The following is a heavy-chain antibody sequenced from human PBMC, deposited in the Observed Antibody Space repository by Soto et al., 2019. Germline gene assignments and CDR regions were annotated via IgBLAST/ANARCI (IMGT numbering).Heavy chain of an antibody. CDR2: IYYSGST. Sequence: SETLSLTCTLSGGSISSYYWSWIRQPPGKGLEWIGYIYYSGSTNYNPSLKSRVTISVDTSKNQFSLKLSSVTAADTAVYYCGRLGGGSFAYWGKGTLVPVSS. J-gene: IGHJ4*02. V-gene: IGHV4-59*08. CDR3: GRLGGGSFAY. D-gene: IGHD3-16*01. CDR1: GGSISSYY.